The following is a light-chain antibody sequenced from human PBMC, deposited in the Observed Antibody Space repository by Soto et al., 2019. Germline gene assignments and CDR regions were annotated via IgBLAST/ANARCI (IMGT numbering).Light chain of an antibody. CDR1: QSITGY. Sequence: DIPMTQSPSSLSASVGDRVTITCRASQSITGYLNWYQQKPGKAPKVLIYAASTLDSGVPSRFSGSGAGTDFTLTISSLQPEDFATYYCQQNYSAPLTFAGGTKIEI. CDR3: QQNYSAPLT. J-gene: IGKJ4*01. V-gene: IGKV1-39*01. CDR2: AAS.